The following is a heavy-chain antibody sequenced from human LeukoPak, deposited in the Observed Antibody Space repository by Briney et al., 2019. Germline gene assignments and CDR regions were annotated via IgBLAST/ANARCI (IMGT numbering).Heavy chain of an antibody. Sequence: GGSLRLSCAASGFTFSGFAMSWVRRTPGKGLEWVSAISGSGGSTYYADSVKGRFTISRDNSKNTLYLQMNSLRAEDTAVYYCAKATGFCSGGSCSTDAFDIWGQGTMVTVSS. CDR1: GFTFSGFA. D-gene: IGHD2-15*01. CDR2: ISGSGGST. J-gene: IGHJ3*02. CDR3: AKATGFCSGGSCSTDAFDI. V-gene: IGHV3-23*01.